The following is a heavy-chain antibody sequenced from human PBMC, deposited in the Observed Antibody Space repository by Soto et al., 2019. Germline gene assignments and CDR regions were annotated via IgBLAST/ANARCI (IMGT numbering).Heavy chain of an antibody. J-gene: IGHJ4*02. Sequence: QVQLVQSGAEVKKPGASVKVSCKASGYTFTSFYLHWVRQAPGQGLEWMGIINPSGGGTSYAQKFQGRVTMTSDTSTSTTYMELSSLRSEDTAMYYCARESTLAYWGQGTLVTVSS. V-gene: IGHV1-46*01. CDR1: GYTFTSFY. CDR2: INPSGGGT. CDR3: ARESTLAY.